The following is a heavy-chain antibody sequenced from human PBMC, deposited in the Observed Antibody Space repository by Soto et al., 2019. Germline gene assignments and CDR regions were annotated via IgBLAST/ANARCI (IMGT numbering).Heavy chain of an antibody. V-gene: IGHV1-18*01. J-gene: IGHJ5*02. CDR1: GYIFTKYG. CDR2: INVYDGDR. CDR3: ARLQLGGDRMLNWFDP. Sequence: QVQVVQSGPELKKPGASVKVSCKAQGYIFTKYGIGWVRQAPGHGLEWMGLINVYDGDRKVAQKFQDRVSMTTDTVADTAYMELKSLRCGDTGVYYCARLQLGGDRMLNWFDPWGQGTLVNVSS. D-gene: IGHD2-21*02.